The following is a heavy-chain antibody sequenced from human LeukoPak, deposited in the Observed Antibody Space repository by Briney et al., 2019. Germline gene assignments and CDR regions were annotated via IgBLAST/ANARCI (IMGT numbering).Heavy chain of an antibody. Sequence: SETLSLTCTVSGGSISSYYRSWIRQPAGKGLEWIGRIYTSGSTNYNPSLKSRVTMSVDTSKNQFSLKLSSVTAADTAVYYCARDGPRYCSSTSCSSPPVDYWGQGTLVTVSS. CDR1: GGSISSYY. D-gene: IGHD2-2*01. CDR2: IYTSGST. J-gene: IGHJ4*02. V-gene: IGHV4-4*07. CDR3: ARDGPRYCSSTSCSSPPVDY.